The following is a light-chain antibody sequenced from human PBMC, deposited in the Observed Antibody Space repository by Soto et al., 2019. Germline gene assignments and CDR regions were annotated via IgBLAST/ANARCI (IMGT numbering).Light chain of an antibody. J-gene: IGKJ2*01. CDR3: QQHDNWPYS. V-gene: IGKV3-15*01. CDR1: QSVSNN. Sequence: EIVMTHSPATLSVSPGERATLSCRASQSVSNNLAWYQQKPGQAPRLLIYGASTRATAIPARFSGSGSGPEFTLTISSLQSEDFAVYFCQQHDNWPYSFGQGTKLEIK. CDR2: GAS.